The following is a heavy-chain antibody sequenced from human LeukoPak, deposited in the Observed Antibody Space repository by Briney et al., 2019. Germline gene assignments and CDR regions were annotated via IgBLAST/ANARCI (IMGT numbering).Heavy chain of an antibody. D-gene: IGHD2-2*01. CDR2: IYYSGST. J-gene: IGHJ6*02. CDR1: GGSISSYY. Sequence: PSETLSLTCTVSGGSISSYYWSWLRQPPGKGLEWSGYIYYSGSTNCNPNLKSRVTISVDTSKNHCSLKLSSVTAADTAVYYCARGGYCSSTSCHPVLGYYYYGMDVWGQGTTVTVSS. V-gene: IGHV4-59*01. CDR3: ARGGYCSSTSCHPVLGYYYYGMDV.